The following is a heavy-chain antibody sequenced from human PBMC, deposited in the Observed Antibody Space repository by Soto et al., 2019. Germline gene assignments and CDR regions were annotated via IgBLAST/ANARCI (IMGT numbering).Heavy chain of an antibody. J-gene: IGHJ4*02. Sequence: SETLCLTCTVSGGSISSGGYYWNWIRQHPGKGLEWIGYIYYSGSTYYNPSLKSRVTISVDTSKNQFSLKLSSVTAADTAVYYCARAVAGTFDYWGQGTLVTVSS. CDR2: IYYSGST. CDR3: ARAVAGTFDY. CDR1: GGSISSGGYY. D-gene: IGHD6-19*01. V-gene: IGHV4-31*03.